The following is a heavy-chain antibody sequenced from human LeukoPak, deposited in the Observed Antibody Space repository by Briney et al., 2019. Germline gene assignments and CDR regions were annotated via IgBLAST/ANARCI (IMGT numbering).Heavy chain of an antibody. CDR2: IYYSVLT. CDR3: VRHGGTSSLISYSWFDP. J-gene: IGHJ5*02. CDR1: GGSLRDSAYY. Sequence: PSETLSLTCTVSGGSLRDSAYYWGWIRQPPGKGLDWISSIYYSVLTYFHLSLGRRASIFLDTSNNRFSLELTSVTAADTAVYYCVRHGGTSSLISYSWFDPWGQGFLVTVAS. D-gene: IGHD2-2*01. V-gene: IGHV4-39*01.